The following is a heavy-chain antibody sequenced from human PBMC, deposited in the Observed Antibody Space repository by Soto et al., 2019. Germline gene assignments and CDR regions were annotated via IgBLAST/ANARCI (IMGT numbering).Heavy chain of an antibody. D-gene: IGHD6-13*01. CDR3: ARRTTADGIFDY. J-gene: IGHJ4*02. V-gene: IGHV5-10-1*01. CDR2: IDPSDSYT. Sequence: GESLKISCKGSGYSFTSYWISWVRQMPGKGLEWMGTIDPSDSYTNYSPSFQGHVTISADKSISTAYLQWSSLKASDIAMYYCARRTTADGIFDYWGQGTLVTVSS. CDR1: GYSFTSYW.